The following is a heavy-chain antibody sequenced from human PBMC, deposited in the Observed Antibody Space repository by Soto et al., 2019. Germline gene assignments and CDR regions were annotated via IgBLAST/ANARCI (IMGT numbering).Heavy chain of an antibody. V-gene: IGHV4-39*01. J-gene: IGHJ6*02. CDR3: FRLNGYCVSTKCRGYYGMDV. D-gene: IGHD2-2*03. CDR2: FYSHDDI. Sequence: SETLSLTCTVSGGSINSGAYSWSWIRQHPGKGLEWIGVFYSHDDIHYNPFFLSRVTISVDTSKIEFSLRLNSVTAADTVVYYCFRLNGYCVSTKCRGYYGMDVWGQGTTVTVSS. CDR1: GGSINSGAYS.